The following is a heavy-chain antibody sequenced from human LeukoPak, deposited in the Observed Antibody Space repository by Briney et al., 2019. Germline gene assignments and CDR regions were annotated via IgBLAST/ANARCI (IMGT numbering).Heavy chain of an antibody. CDR3: ARGRLLGIAFDY. CDR1: GGSFSGYY. Sequence: SETLSLTCAVYGGSFSGYYWSWIRQPPGKGLEWIGEINHSGSTNYNPSLKSRVTISVDTSKNQFSLKLSSVTAADTAVYYCARGRLLGIAFDYWGQGTLVTVSS. V-gene: IGHV4-34*01. D-gene: IGHD7-27*01. J-gene: IGHJ4*02. CDR2: INHSGST.